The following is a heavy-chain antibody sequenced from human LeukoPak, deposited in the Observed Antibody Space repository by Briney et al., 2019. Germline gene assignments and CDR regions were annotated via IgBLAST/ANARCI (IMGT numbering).Heavy chain of an antibody. CDR2: IHTSGST. Sequence: SETLSLTCSVSGGSISSNYWSWIRQPAGQGLEWIGRIHTSGSTNYNPSLTSRVTMSVATSKTQFSLKLSSVTAADTAVYYCARVFSGSYDSWGQGTLVTVSS. V-gene: IGHV4-4*07. CDR3: ARVFSGSYDS. CDR1: GGSISSNY. D-gene: IGHD3-10*01. J-gene: IGHJ5*01.